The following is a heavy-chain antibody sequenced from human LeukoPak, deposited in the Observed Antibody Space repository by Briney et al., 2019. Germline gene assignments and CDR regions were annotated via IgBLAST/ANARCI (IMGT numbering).Heavy chain of an antibody. CDR1: GGSISSYY. J-gene: IGHJ4*02. D-gene: IGHD2-21*02. V-gene: IGHV4-59*01. CDR3: ARGEGQAVSAFDY. Sequence: SETLSLTCTGSGGSISSYYWNWIRQPPGKGLEWLGYIHYSGSTKYNPSLESRVTISLDTAKNQFSLRLSSLTAADTAVYYCARGEGQAVSAFDYWGQGMLVTVSS. CDR2: IHYSGST.